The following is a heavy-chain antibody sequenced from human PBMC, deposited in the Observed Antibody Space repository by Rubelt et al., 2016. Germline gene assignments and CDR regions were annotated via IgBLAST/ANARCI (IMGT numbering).Heavy chain of an antibody. CDR3: ARAVDFWSGYPFDY. CDR2: INHSGST. Sequence: QVQLQESGPGLVKPSETLSLTCTVSGGSISSGGYYWSWIRQPPGKGLEWIGEINHSGSTNYNPSLKSRVTISVDTSKNKFALRRGSVTAADTAVYYCARAVDFWSGYPFDYWGQGTLVTVSS. CDR1: GGSISSGGYY. J-gene: IGHJ4*02. D-gene: IGHD3-3*01. V-gene: IGHV4-39*07.